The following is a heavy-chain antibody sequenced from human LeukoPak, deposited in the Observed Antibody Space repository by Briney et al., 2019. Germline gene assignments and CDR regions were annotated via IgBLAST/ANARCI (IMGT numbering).Heavy chain of an antibody. J-gene: IGHJ3*02. V-gene: IGHV3-23*01. Sequence: GGSLRLSCAASGFTFSSYAMSWVRQAPGKGLEWVSVISGIGGTTYFADSVKGRFTISRDNSKNTLYLQINSLRAEDTAVYYCANAGSVYPSDAFDIWGQGTMVTVSS. CDR2: ISGIGGTT. CDR1: GFTFSSYA. D-gene: IGHD3-16*02. CDR3: ANAGSVYPSDAFDI.